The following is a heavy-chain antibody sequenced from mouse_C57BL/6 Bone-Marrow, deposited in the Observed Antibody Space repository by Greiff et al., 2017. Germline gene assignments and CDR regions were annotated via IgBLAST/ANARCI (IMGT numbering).Heavy chain of an antibody. CDR2: ISSGGSYT. V-gene: IGHV5-6*01. CDR1: GFTFSSYG. CDR3: ARRGWLLRYWYFDV. Sequence: EVQRVESGGDLVKPGGSLKLSCAASGFTFSSYGMSWVRQTPDKRLEWVATISSGGSYTYYPDSVKGRFTIPRDNAKNTLYLQMSSLKSEDTAMYYCARRGWLLRYWYFDVWGTGTTVTVSS. D-gene: IGHD2-3*01. J-gene: IGHJ1*03.